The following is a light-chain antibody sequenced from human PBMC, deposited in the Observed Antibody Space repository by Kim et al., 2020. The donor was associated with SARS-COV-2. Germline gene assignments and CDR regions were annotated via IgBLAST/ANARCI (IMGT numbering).Light chain of an antibody. CDR1: QTISDNY. V-gene: IGKV3-20*01. J-gene: IGKJ5*01. Sequence: EIVMTQSPDTLSLSPGVRATLSCRAGQTISDNYIAWYQQKPGQSPRLLIYAASSRATGIPDRFSGSGSGTDFTLTISRLESAELGVYYCQQYATSPTTFGQGTRLEIK. CDR3: QQYATSPTT. CDR2: AAS.